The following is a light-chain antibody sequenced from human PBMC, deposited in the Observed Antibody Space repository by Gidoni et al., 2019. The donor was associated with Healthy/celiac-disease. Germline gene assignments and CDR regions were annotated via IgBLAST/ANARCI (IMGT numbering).Light chain of an antibody. CDR1: QSVSSSY. CDR2: GAS. J-gene: IGKJ2*01. Sequence: IVLPQSPCTLSLSPGERATLPCKASQSVSSSYLAWYQQKPGQAPRLLIYGASSRATGIPDTSSGSGSGTDFTLTISRLEPEDFAVYYCQQYGSSPYTFGQGTKLEIK. V-gene: IGKV3-20*01. CDR3: QQYGSSPYT.